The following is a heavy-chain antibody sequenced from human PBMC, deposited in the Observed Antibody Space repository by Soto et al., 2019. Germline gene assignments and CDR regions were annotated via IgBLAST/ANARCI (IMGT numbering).Heavy chain of an antibody. J-gene: IGHJ4*02. Sequence: GGSLRLSCAASGFTFSSYGMHWVRQAPGKGLEWVAVIWYDGSNKYYADSVKGRFTISRDNSKNTLYLQMNSLRAEDTAVYYCARGPPDNSVLDYWGQGTLVTVSS. CDR2: IWYDGSNK. CDR3: ARGPPDNSVLDY. V-gene: IGHV3-33*01. D-gene: IGHD2-21*01. CDR1: GFTFSSYG.